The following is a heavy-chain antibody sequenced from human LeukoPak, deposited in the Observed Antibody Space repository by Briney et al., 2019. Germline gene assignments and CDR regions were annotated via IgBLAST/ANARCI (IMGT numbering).Heavy chain of an antibody. CDR2: ISKTSSLT. D-gene: IGHD7-27*01. CDR3: ARGRVNWDNWFDS. Sequence: GGSLRLSCAASGFMFSDYSMNWVRQAPGKGLEWVSYISKTSSLTHYAESVEGRFTISRDNAKNSLYMQMNSLRAEDTAVYYCARGRVNWDNWFDSWGQGILVTVSS. V-gene: IGHV3-48*04. CDR1: GFMFSDYS. J-gene: IGHJ5*01.